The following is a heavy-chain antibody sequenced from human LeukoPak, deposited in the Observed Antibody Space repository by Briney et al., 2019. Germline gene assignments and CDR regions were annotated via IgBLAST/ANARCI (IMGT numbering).Heavy chain of an antibody. J-gene: IGHJ5*02. CDR1: GGSISSSCKY. CDR3: ARSTATEGPTHNWFDP. Sequence: PSETLSLTCTVSGGSISSSCKYWGWVRQPPGRGLEWIGSIYYSGTTYYHPSLKSRVTISVDTSKNQFSLKLTSVTAADTAVYYCARSTATEGPTHNWFDPWGQGTLVTVSS. CDR2: IYYSGTT. D-gene: IGHD2-2*01. V-gene: IGHV4-39*01.